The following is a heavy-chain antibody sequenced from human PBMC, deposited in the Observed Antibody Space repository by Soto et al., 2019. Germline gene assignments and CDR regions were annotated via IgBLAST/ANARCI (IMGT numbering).Heavy chain of an antibody. V-gene: IGHV1-69*13. D-gene: IGHD1-26*01. CDR3: ARTSGSYSPFDY. Sequence: ASVKVSFKASGGTFSSYAISWLRQAPGQGLEWMGGIIPIFGTANYAQKFQGRVTITADESTSTAYMELSSLRSEDTAVYYCARTSGSYSPFDYWGQGTLVTVSS. J-gene: IGHJ4*02. CDR2: IIPIFGTA. CDR1: GGTFSSYA.